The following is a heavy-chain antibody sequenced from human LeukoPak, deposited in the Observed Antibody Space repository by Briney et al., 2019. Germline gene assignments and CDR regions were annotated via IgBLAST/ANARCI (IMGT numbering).Heavy chain of an antibody. V-gene: IGHV4-39*01. J-gene: IGHJ5*02. CDR1: GGSISSSSYY. CDR3: ASGDSGSYYNWFDP. D-gene: IGHD1-26*01. CDR2: IYYSGST. Sequence: SETLSLTCTVSGGSISSSSYYWGWIRLPPGKGLEWIGSIYYSGSTYYNPSLKSRVTISVDTSKNQFSLKLSSVTAADTAVYYCASGDSGSYYNWFDPWGQGTLVTVSS.